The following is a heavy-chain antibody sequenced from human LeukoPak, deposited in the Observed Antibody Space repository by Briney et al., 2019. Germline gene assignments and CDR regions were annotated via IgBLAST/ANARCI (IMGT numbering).Heavy chain of an antibody. CDR3: ARDRRAYCGGDCYSDY. CDR1: GFTFTSYS. D-gene: IGHD2-21*02. J-gene: IGHJ4*02. CDR2: ISSSSSYI. V-gene: IGHV3-21*01. Sequence: GRSLRLPCAASGFTFTSYSMNWVRQPPGKGLEWVSSISSSSSYIYYADSVKGRFTISRDNAKNSLYLQMNSLRAEDTAVYYCARDRRAYCGGDCYSDYWGQGTLVTVSS.